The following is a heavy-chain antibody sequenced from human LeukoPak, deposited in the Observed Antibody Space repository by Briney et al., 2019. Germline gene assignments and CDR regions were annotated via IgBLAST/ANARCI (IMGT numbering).Heavy chain of an antibody. Sequence: SETLSLTCTVSGYFISSGYYWGWIRQPPGKGLEWIGYIYYSGSTNYNPSLKSRVTISVDTSKNQFSLKLSSVTAADTAVYYCARALYSYGLYYFDYWGQGTLVTVSS. V-gene: IGHV4-61*01. CDR2: IYYSGST. CDR1: GYFISSGYY. D-gene: IGHD5-18*01. J-gene: IGHJ4*02. CDR3: ARALYSYGLYYFDY.